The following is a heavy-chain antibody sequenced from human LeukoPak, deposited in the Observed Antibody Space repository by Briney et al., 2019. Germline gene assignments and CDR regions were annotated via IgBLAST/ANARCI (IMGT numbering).Heavy chain of an antibody. CDR1: VYIFTNYG. D-gene: IGHD1-26*01. J-gene: IGHJ4*02. Sequence: GASVKVSCKASVYIFTNYGINWVRQAPGQGREWMGWISAYNGNTKYTQKLEDRVTMTTDSSTSRAYLELKTLRSDGTDVVFCARAGYSRFVDDLDYWGQGTLVIVS. V-gene: IGHV1-18*01. CDR3: ARAGYSRFVDDLDY. CDR2: ISAYNGNT.